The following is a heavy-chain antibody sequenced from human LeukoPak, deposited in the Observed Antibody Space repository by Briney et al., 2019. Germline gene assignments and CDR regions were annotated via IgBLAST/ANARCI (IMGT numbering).Heavy chain of an antibody. CDR1: GFTFSSYG. V-gene: IGHV3-33*01. J-gene: IGHJ4*02. Sequence: GGSLRLSCAASGFTFSSYGMHWVRQAPGKGLEWVAVIWYDGSNKYYADSVKGRFTISGDNSKNTLYLQMNSLRAEDTAVYYCARGYYDVLTGYYDDYWGQGTLVTVSS. CDR3: ARGYYDVLTGYYDDY. D-gene: IGHD3-9*01. CDR2: IWYDGSNK.